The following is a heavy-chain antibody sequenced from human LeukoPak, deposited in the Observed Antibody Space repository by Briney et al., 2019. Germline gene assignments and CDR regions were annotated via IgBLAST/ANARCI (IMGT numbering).Heavy chain of an antibody. J-gene: IGHJ4*02. D-gene: IGHD1-14*01. Sequence: PGRSLRLSCSGSGFTFGGYGMQSFRQPPGKWLEWVAVIGYDGSRAFCVDSVEGRFTISRDNSKNTMSVQMDDLRAEETAVYYCTRYNNDHFDYWGQGTLVTVSS. CDR1: GFTFGGYG. V-gene: IGHV3-33*01. CDR2: IGYDGSRA. CDR3: TRYNNDHFDY.